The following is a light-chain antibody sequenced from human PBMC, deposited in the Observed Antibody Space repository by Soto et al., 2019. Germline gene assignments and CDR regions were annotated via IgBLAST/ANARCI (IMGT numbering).Light chain of an antibody. CDR1: QGISNY. CDR3: QQYNDAPWT. V-gene: IGKV1-27*01. Sequence: DIQMTQSPSSLSASVGDRVTITCRASQGISNYLAWYQQKPGKVPKLLIYAASTLQSGVPSRFGGSGSGTDFTLTISSLQPEDVATYYYQQYNDAPWTFGPGTKVEIK. CDR2: AAS. J-gene: IGKJ1*01.